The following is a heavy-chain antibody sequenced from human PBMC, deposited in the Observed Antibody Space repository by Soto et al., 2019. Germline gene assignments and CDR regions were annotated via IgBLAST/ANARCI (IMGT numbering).Heavy chain of an antibody. Sequence: SETLSLTCIVSRESISSSSYYWGWIRQPPGKGLEWIGSIYYSGRTYYNPSFKSRVTISIDTSKNQFSLKLSSVTATDTAVYYCARQRTTVVTQAYFDHCRQGALVTVSS. V-gene: IGHV4-39*01. CDR1: RESISSSSYY. J-gene: IGHJ4*02. D-gene: IGHD2-21*02. CDR2: IYYSGRT. CDR3: ARQRTTVVTQAYFDH.